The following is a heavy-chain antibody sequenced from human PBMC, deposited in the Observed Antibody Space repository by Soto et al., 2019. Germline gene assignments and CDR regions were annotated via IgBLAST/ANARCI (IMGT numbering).Heavy chain of an antibody. CDR2: ISAYNGNT. Sequence: ASVKVSCKASGGTFSSYAISWVRQAPGQGLEWMGWISAYNGNTNYAQKLQGRVTMTTDTSTSTAYMELRSLRSDDTAVYCCARGPNWWNDKKAVDYWGQGTLVTVSS. CDR3: ARGPNWWNDKKAVDY. D-gene: IGHD1-1*01. CDR1: GGTFSSYA. V-gene: IGHV1-18*01. J-gene: IGHJ4*02.